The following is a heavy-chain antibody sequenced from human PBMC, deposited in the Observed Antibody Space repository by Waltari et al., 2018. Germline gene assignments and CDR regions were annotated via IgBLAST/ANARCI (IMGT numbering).Heavy chain of an antibody. Sequence: QVQLVQSGAEAKKPRASVKVSCQASGYTFTGHYMHWVRQAPGQGLEWMGRINLNTGNPHYEQKFQGRVTMTRDTSISTAYMDLSRLGSDDTAVYYCARHEPAAGEVLDYWGQGTLVTVSS. D-gene: IGHD6-13*01. CDR1: GYTFTGHY. J-gene: IGHJ4*02. CDR3: ARHEPAAGEVLDY. V-gene: IGHV1-2*06. CDR2: INLNTGNP.